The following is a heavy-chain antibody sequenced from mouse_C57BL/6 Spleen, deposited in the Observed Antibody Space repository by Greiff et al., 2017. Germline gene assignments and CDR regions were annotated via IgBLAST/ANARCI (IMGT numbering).Heavy chain of an antibody. D-gene: IGHD2-1*01. Sequence: QVQLQQSGPELVKPGASVKISCKASGYAFSSSWMNWVKQRPGKGLEWIGRIYPGDGDTNYNGKFKGKATLTADKSSSTAYMQLSSLTSEDSAVYFCARPIYYGNYEDWYFDVWGTGTTVTVSS. V-gene: IGHV1-82*01. CDR1: GYAFSSSW. CDR3: ARPIYYGNYEDWYFDV. CDR2: IYPGDGDT. J-gene: IGHJ1*03.